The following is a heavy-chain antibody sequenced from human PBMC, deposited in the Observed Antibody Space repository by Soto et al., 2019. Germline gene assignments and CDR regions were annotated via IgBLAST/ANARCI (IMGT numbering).Heavy chain of an antibody. V-gene: IGHV1-2*02. CDR2: INPNSGGT. D-gene: IGHD3-10*01. J-gene: IGHJ6*02. Sequence: QVQLVQSGAEVKKPGASVKVSCKASGYTLTGYYMHWVRQAPGQGLEWMGWINPNSGGTNYAQKFQGRVTMTRDTSMSRAYMEVSRLRSDDTAVYYCARGSRVLLWLGESTGLDGMDVWGQGTTVTVSS. CDR1: GYTLTGYY. CDR3: ARGSRVLLWLGESTGLDGMDV.